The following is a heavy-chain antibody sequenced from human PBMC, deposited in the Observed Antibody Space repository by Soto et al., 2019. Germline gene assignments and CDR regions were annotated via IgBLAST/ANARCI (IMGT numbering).Heavy chain of an antibody. CDR1: GFTFGDYA. D-gene: IGHD3-22*01. CDR2: IRSKAYGGTT. CDR3: TRSYYYHSSGYYYDYPYFDY. V-gene: IGHV3-49*03. Sequence: GGSLRLSCTASGFTFGDYAMSWFRQAPGKGLEWVGFIRSKAYGGTTEYAASVKGRFTISRDDSKSIAYLQMNSLKTEDTAVYYCTRSYYYHSSGYYYDYPYFDYWGQGTLVTVSS. J-gene: IGHJ4*02.